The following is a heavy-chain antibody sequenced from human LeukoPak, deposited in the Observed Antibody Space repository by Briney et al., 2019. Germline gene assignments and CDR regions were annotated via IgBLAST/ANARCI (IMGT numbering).Heavy chain of an antibody. CDR2: IYSSGIT. Sequence: SETLSLTCTVSGGSINNYYWGWIRQPAGKGLEWIGRIYSSGITNYNPSLKSRVTMSVDTSKNQVSLKLSSVTAADTAVYYCAREMDSESLYMDYWGQGTLVSVSS. CDR3: AREMDSESLYMDY. J-gene: IGHJ4*02. CDR1: GGSINNYY. V-gene: IGHV4-4*07. D-gene: IGHD3-10*01.